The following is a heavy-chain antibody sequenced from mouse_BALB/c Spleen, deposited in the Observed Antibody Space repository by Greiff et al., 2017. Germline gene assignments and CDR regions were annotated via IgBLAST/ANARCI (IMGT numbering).Heavy chain of an antibody. J-gene: IGHJ2*01. CDR3: ARNWDLYYLDY. CDR1: GYSITSGYF. D-gene: IGHD4-1*01. Sequence: ESGPGLVKPSQSLSLTCSVTGYSITSGYFWYWIRQFPGNKLEWMGYISYDGSNNYNPSLKNRISITRDTSKNQFFLKLNSVTTEDTATYYCARNWDLYYLDYWGQGTTLTVSS. V-gene: IGHV3-6*02. CDR2: ISYDGSN.